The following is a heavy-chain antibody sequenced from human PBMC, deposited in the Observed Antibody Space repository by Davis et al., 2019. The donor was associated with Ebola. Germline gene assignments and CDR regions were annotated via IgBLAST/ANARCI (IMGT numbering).Heavy chain of an antibody. V-gene: IGHV4-34*01. D-gene: IGHD3-3*01. J-gene: IGHJ4*02. Sequence: PSETLSLTCTVSGGSISSYYWSWIRQPPGKGLEWIGEINHSGSTNYNPSLKSRVTISVDTSKNQFSLKLSSVTAADTAVYYCARGITIFGVVIREFDYWGQGTLVTVSS. CDR1: GGSISSYY. CDR2: INHSGST. CDR3: ARGITIFGVVIREFDY.